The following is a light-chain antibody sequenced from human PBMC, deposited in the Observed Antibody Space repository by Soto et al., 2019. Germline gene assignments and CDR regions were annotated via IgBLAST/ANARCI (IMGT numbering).Light chain of an antibody. J-gene: IGKJ4*01. CDR1: QSVSSY. V-gene: IGKV3D-11*02. CDR3: QQRSNWHGIT. CDR2: DAS. Sequence: EIVLTQSPATLSLSPGERATLSCRASQSVSSYLAWYQQKPGQAPRLLIYDASNRATGIPARFSGSGPGTDFTLTISSLEPEDVAVYYCQQRSNWHGITFGGGTKV.